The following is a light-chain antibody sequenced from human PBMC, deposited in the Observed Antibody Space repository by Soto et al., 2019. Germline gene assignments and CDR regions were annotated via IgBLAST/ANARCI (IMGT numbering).Light chain of an antibody. V-gene: IGKV1-39*01. CDR2: AAS. CDR1: QSISSY. Sequence: DIQMTQSPSSLSASVGDRVTITCRASQSISSYLNWYQQKPGTAPKLLISAASSLQSGVPSRFSGSGSATDFTLTISSLQPEDSAVYYCQQYNNWPPPWTFGLGTKVEIK. CDR3: QQYNNWPPPWT. J-gene: IGKJ1*01.